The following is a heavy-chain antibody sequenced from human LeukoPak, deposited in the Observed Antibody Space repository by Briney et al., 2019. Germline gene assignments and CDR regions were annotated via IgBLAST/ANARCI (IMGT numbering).Heavy chain of an antibody. CDR3: ATRKHGRGMDV. V-gene: IGHV4-34*01. J-gene: IGHJ6*02. CDR2: INHSGST. D-gene: IGHD1-26*01. CDR1: GGSFSGYY. Sequence: PSETLSLTCAVYGGSFSGYYWSWIRHPPGKGLEWIGEINHSGSTNYNPSLKSRVTISVNTSKNQFSLKLSSVTAADTAVYYCATRKHGRGMDVWGQGTTVTVSS.